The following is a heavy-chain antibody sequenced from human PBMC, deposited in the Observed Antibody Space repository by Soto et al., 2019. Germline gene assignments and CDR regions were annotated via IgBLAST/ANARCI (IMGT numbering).Heavy chain of an antibody. V-gene: IGHV4-31*03. D-gene: IGHD2-8*01. Sequence: SETLSLTCTVSGGSISSGGYYWSWIRQHPGKGLEWIGYIYYSGSTYYNPSLKSRVTISVDTSKNQFSLKLSSVTAADTVVYYCARYCTNGVCSHYYYGMDVWGQGTTVTVSS. CDR2: IYYSGST. J-gene: IGHJ6*02. CDR1: GGSISSGGYY. CDR3: ARYCTNGVCSHYYYGMDV.